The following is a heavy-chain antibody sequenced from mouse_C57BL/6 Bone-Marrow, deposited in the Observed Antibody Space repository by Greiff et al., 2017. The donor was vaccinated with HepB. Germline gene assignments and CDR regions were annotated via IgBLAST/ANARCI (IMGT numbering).Heavy chain of an antibody. D-gene: IGHD2-5*01. V-gene: IGHV5-2*03. Sequence: EVKLMESGGGLVQPGESLKLSCESYEYAFPSHDMSWVRKTPEKRLELVAAINSDVGSTYYPDTMERRIIISRDNTKKTLYLQMSRLRSEDSAMYDCARKGYYSNVWGKGTLVTVSA. CDR1: EYAFPSHD. J-gene: IGHJ3*01. CDR2: INSDVGST. CDR3: ARKGYYSNV.